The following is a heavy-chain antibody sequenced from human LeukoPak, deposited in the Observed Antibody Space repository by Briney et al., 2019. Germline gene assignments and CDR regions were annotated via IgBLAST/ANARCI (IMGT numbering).Heavy chain of an antibody. CDR2: INRDGSGT. Sequence: PGGSLRLPCAASGFSFSYFWMHWVRQAPGKGLVWVSRINRDGSGTSYADSVKGRFTISRGNAKNTLSLQMNSLRAEDTAVYYCTRELEYRGSPDDAFDIWGQGTMVTVSS. CDR1: GFSFSYFW. CDR3: TRELEYRGSPDDAFDI. D-gene: IGHD1-26*01. J-gene: IGHJ3*02. V-gene: IGHV3-74*01.